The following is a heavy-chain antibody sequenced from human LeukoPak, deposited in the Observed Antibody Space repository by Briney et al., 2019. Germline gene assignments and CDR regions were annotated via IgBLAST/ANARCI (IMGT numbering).Heavy chain of an antibody. CDR2: ISYDGSNK. Sequence: GGSLRLSCAASGFTFSSYAMSWVRQAPGRGLEWVAVISYDGSNKYYADSVKGRFTISRDNSKNTLYLQMNSLRAEDTAVYYCAKTYTTVIDYWGQGTLVTVSS. J-gene: IGHJ4*02. D-gene: IGHD1-14*01. CDR3: AKTYTTVIDY. V-gene: IGHV3-30*18. CDR1: GFTFSSYA.